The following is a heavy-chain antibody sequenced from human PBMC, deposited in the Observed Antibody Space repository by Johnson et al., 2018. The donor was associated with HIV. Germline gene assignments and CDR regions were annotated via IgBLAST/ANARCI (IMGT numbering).Heavy chain of an antibody. CDR3: AKDGAAAGTVGADAFDI. J-gene: IGHJ3*02. CDR2: IRYDGSNQ. CDR1: GFTFSSYA. D-gene: IGHD6-13*01. V-gene: IGHV3-30*02. Sequence: VQLVESGGGVVQPGRSLRLSCAASGFTFSSYAMHWVRQAPGKGLEWVAFIRYDGSNQYYADSVKGRFTIPRDNSKNTLYLQMNSLRAEDTAVYYCAKDGAAAGTVGADAFDIWGQGTMVTVSS.